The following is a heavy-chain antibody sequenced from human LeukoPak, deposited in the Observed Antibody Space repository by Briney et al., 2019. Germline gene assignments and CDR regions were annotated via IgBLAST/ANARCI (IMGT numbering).Heavy chain of an antibody. V-gene: IGHV4-59*01. CDR3: ARDWGVTARPGYMDV. J-gene: IGHJ6*03. CDR1: GGSISPYY. Sequence: PSETLSLTCTVSGGSISPYYCSWIRQSPGKGLEWIGYIYYSGNTYYNPSLKSRVTISVDTSKNQFSLKLSSVTAADTAVYYCARDWGVTARPGYMDVWGKGTTVTVSS. CDR2: IYYSGNT. D-gene: IGHD6-6*01.